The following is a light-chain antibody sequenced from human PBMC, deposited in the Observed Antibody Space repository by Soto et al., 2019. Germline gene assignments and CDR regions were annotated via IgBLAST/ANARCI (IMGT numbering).Light chain of an antibody. Sequence: DIQMTQSPSTLSASVGDRVTITCRASQSISSWLAWCQQKPGKAPKLLIYDASSLESGVPSRFSGSGSGTEFPLTISSLQPDDFATYYCQQYNSYSTFGQGTKVEIK. J-gene: IGKJ1*01. CDR2: DAS. CDR1: QSISSW. CDR3: QQYNSYST. V-gene: IGKV1-5*01.